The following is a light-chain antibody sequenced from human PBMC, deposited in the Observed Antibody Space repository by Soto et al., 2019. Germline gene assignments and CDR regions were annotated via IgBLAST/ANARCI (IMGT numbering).Light chain of an antibody. V-gene: IGKV1-17*01. CDR2: AAS. Sequence: DIQMTQSPSSLSASVGDRVTITCRASQGIRDALGWYQQKPGKAPKRLIYAASSLQSGVQSRFSGSVSRTEFTLTISSLQPEDFATYYCQQHNSYPQTFGQGTKVEIK. CDR1: QGIRDA. CDR3: QQHNSYPQT. J-gene: IGKJ1*01.